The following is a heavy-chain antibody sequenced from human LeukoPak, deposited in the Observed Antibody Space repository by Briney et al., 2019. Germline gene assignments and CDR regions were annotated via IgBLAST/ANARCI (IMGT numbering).Heavy chain of an antibody. Sequence: GASVKVSCKASGYTFPNFGITWVRHALGQGLEWMGWISPNSGNTKSAQKFQGRVTMTTDTSTSTAYMELRSLRSDDTAMYYCARDRWGSSESFYYYCYMDVWGKGTTVTVSS. CDR2: ISPNSGNT. V-gene: IGHV1-18*01. CDR1: GYTFPNFG. J-gene: IGHJ6*03. D-gene: IGHD6-6*01. CDR3: ARDRWGSSESFYYYCYMDV.